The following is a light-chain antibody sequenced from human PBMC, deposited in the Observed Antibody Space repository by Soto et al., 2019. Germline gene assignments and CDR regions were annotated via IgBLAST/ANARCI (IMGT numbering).Light chain of an antibody. Sequence: QSVLTQPPSASGSPGQSVTISCTGTSSDVGGYNSVSWYQQLPGTAPKLLIYDNYKRPSGIPARFSGSKSGTSASLGITGLQTGDEADYYCGAWDDRLTAYVFGSGTKLTVL. CDR3: GAWDDRLTAYV. J-gene: IGLJ1*01. CDR2: DNY. V-gene: IGLV1-51*01. CDR1: SSDVGGYNS.